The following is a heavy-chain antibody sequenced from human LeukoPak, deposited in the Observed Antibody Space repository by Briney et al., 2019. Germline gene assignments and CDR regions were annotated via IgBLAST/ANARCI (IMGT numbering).Heavy chain of an antibody. Sequence: GGSLRLSCAASGFTFSSYSMNWVCQAPGKGLEWLSYISSTSSAIYYADSLMGRFTISRDNAKNSLYLQMNSLRANDTAVYYCARVIGSYGDSAYWGQGTLVTVSS. D-gene: IGHD3-16*01. CDR1: GFTFSSYS. CDR3: ARVIGSYGDSAY. J-gene: IGHJ4*02. V-gene: IGHV3-48*04. CDR2: ISSTSSAI.